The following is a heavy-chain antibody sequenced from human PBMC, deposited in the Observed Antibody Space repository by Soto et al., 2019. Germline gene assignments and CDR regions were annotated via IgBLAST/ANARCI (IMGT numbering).Heavy chain of an antibody. Sequence: SATLSLTCAVYGGSFSGYYWSWIRQPPGKGLEWIGEINHSGSTNYNPSLKSRVTISVDTSKNQFSLKLSSVTAADTAVYYCAVTDPGIAAAGRGTFDYWGQGTLVTVSS. CDR3: AVTDPGIAAAGRGTFDY. CDR2: INHSGST. CDR1: GGSFSGYY. V-gene: IGHV4-34*01. D-gene: IGHD6-13*01. J-gene: IGHJ4*02.